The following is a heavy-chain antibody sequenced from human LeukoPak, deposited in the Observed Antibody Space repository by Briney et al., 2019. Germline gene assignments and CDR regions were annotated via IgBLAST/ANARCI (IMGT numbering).Heavy chain of an antibody. CDR2: IYHSGRT. CDR1: GYSISSGYY. V-gene: IGHV4-38-2*02. CDR3: ARGGMYSSSWYGRDYYYYYMDV. Sequence: SETLSLTCTVSGYSISSGYYWGWIRQPPGKGLEWIGSIYHSGRTFYNPSLKSRVTISVDTSKNQFSLKLSSVTAADTAVYYCARGGMYSSSWYGRDYYYYYMDVWGKGTTVTISS. J-gene: IGHJ6*03. D-gene: IGHD6-13*01.